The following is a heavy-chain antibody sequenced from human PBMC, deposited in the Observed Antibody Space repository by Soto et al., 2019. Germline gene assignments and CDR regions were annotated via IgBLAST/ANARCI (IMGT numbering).Heavy chain of an antibody. CDR2: IYYSGST. CDR3: ARDWNPSGYYTGMAGMDV. J-gene: IGHJ6*02. CDR1: GGSISSGDYY. Sequence: SETLSLTCTVSGGSISSGDYYWSWIRQPPGKGLEWIGYIYYSGSTYYNPSLKSRVTISVDTSKNQFSLKLSAVTATDTAVYYCARDWNPSGYYTGMAGMDVWGQGTTVTVSS. D-gene: IGHD3-3*01. V-gene: IGHV4-30-4*01.